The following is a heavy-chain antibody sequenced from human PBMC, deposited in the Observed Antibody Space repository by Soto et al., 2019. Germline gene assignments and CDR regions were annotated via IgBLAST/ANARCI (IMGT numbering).Heavy chain of an antibody. CDR1: GFTFSSYA. V-gene: IGHV3-23*01. CDR3: AKDRRTDYDFWSGYLTDAFDV. CDR2: ISGSGGST. J-gene: IGHJ3*01. Sequence: VQLLESGGGLVQPGGSLRLSCAASGFTFSSYAMSWVRQAPGKGLEWVSAISGSGGSTYHADSVKGRFTISRDNSKNTLYLQMNSLRAEDTAVYYCAKDRRTDYDFWSGYLTDAFDVWGQGTMVTVSS. D-gene: IGHD3-3*01.